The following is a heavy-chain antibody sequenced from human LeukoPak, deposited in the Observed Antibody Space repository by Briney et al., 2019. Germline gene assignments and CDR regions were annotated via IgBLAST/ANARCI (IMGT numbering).Heavy chain of an antibody. CDR2: ISSSSSYI. Sequence: PGGSLRLSCAASGFTFSSYAMSWVRQAPGKGLEWVSSISSSSSYIYYADSVKGRFTISRDNAKNSLYLQMNSLRAEDTAVYYCARGYEQQLEQPYWGQGTLVTVSS. V-gene: IGHV3-21*01. D-gene: IGHD6-13*01. J-gene: IGHJ4*02. CDR3: ARGYEQQLEQPY. CDR1: GFTFSSYA.